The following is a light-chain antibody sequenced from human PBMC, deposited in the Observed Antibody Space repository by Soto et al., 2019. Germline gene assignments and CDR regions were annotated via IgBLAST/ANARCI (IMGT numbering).Light chain of an antibody. Sequence: QSFLTQQPSVSRAPGQTVIISCGGSSSNIGAPYDVNWYRQLPGTVPKLLIYGNHNRPSGVPDRFSGSKSGTSASLAITGLQAEDEADYYCQSYDSSLSGYVFGTGTKVTVL. V-gene: IGLV1-40*01. CDR1: SSNIGAPYD. J-gene: IGLJ1*01. CDR2: GNH. CDR3: QSYDSSLSGYV.